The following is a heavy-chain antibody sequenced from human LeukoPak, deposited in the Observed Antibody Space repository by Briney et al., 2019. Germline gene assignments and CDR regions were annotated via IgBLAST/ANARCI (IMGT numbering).Heavy chain of an antibody. Sequence: PSETLSLTCTVSGGSISSSSYYWGWIRQPPGKGLEWIGTIYYSGSTYYNPSLKSRVTISVDTSKNQFSLKLSSVTAADTAVYYCARQFGHGDWSPLDYWGQGTLVTVSS. CDR3: ARQFGHGDWSPLDY. J-gene: IGHJ4*02. V-gene: IGHV4-39*01. CDR1: GGSISSSSYY. CDR2: IYYSGST. D-gene: IGHD4-17*01.